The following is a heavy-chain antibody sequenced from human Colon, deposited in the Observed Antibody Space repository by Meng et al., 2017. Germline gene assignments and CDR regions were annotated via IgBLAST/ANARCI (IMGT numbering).Heavy chain of an antibody. V-gene: IGHV3-74*02. CDR3: ARGCRTGSYSLCY. Sequence: VELVGSGAGFVQPVGYLGRFCAVSGFNFSGDWSPWVRQVAGKGLVCVSCNNSDESSTSHADSVKGRITFSRDNAKDTLYLQMNSLSAEDSAVYYCARGCRTGSYSLCYWGQGTLVTVSS. J-gene: IGHJ4*02. CDR2: NNSDESST. CDR1: GFNFSGDW. D-gene: IGHD1-26*01.